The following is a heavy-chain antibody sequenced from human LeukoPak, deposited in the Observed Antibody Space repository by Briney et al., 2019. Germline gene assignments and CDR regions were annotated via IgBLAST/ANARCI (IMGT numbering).Heavy chain of an antibody. D-gene: IGHD6-6*01. CDR2: TYYRSKWYN. Sequence: SQTLSLTCAISGDSVSSNSAAWNWIRQSPSRGLEWLGRTYYRSKWYNDYAVSVKSRITINPDTSKNQFSLQLNSVTPEDTAVYYCARDLFQSIAARRAPVVVWFDPWGQGTLVTVSS. J-gene: IGHJ5*02. V-gene: IGHV6-1*01. CDR3: ARDLFQSIAARRAPVVVWFDP. CDR1: GDSVSSNSAA.